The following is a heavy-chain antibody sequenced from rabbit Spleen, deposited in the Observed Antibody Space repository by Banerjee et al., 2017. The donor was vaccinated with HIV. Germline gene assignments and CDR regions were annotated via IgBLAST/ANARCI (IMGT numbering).Heavy chain of an antibody. CDR3: ARDTGTSFSSYGMDL. CDR2: IAAGSSGFT. CDR1: GFSFSSSDY. V-gene: IGHV1S40*01. D-gene: IGHD7-1*01. J-gene: IGHJ6*01. Sequence: QSLEESGGGLVKPGASLTLTCKASGFSFSSSDYICWVRQAPGKGLEWISCIAAGSSGFTYSATWAKGRFTCSKTSSTTVTLQMTSLTVADTATYFCARDTGTSFSSYGMDLWGPGTSSPS.